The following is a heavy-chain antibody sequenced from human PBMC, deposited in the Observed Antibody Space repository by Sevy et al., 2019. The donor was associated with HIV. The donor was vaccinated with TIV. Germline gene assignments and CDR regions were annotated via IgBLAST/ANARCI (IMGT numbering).Heavy chain of an antibody. J-gene: IGHJ4*02. CDR3: VRVMGAAGSY. D-gene: IGHD6-13*01. CDR1: GFTFSSYW. Sequence: GGSLRLSCEASGFTFSSYWMSWVRQAPGKGLEWVANIKEDGSVKYYVESVKGRFTISRDNAKNSVYLQMNSLRAEDAALYYCVRVMGAAGSYWGLGTLVTVSS. V-gene: IGHV3-7*01. CDR2: IKEDGSVK.